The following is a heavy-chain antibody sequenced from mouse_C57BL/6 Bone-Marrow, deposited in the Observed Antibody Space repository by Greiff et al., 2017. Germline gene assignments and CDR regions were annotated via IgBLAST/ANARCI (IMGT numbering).Heavy chain of an antibody. CDR3: ARSMIATRWVYFDY. D-gene: IGHD2-4*01. J-gene: IGHJ2*01. CDR1: GYTFTDYY. V-gene: IGHV1-26*01. CDR2: INPNNGGT. Sequence: VQLQQSGPELVKPGASVKISCKASGYTFTDYYMNWVKQSPGKSLEWIGDINPNNGGTSYNQKFKGKATLTVDKSSSTAYMELRSLTSEDSAFYDSARSMIATRWVYFDYWGQGTTLTVSS.